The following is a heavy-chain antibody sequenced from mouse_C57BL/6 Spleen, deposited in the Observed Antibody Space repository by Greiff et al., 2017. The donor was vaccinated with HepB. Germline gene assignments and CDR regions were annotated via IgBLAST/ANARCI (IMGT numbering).Heavy chain of an antibody. J-gene: IGHJ4*01. CDR3: ARTTVVDAMDY. CDR1: GFTFSSYA. Sequence: EVHLVESGGGLVKPGGSLKLSCAASGFTFSSYAMSWVRQTPEKRLEWVATISDGGSYTYYPDNVKGRFTISRDNAKNNLYLQMSHLKSEDTAMYYCARTTVVDAMDYWGQGTSVTVSS. CDR2: ISDGGSYT. D-gene: IGHD1-1*01. V-gene: IGHV5-4*01.